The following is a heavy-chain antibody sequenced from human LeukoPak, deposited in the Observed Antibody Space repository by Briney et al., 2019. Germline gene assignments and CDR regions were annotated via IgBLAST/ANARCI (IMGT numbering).Heavy chain of an antibody. D-gene: IGHD3-10*01. CDR2: IYYSGST. CDR3: ATTSYYYGSGVPLFDY. J-gene: IGHJ4*02. CDR1: GVSVSSGSYY. V-gene: IGHV4-61*01. Sequence: SETLSLTCTASGVSVSSGSYYWSWIRQPPGKGLEWIGYIYYSGSTNYNPSLKSRVTISVDTSKNQFSLKLSSVTAADTAVYYCATTSYYYGSGVPLFDYWGQGTLVTVSS.